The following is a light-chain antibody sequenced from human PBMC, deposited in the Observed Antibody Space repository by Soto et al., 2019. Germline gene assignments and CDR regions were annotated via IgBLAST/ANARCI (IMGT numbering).Light chain of an antibody. V-gene: IGLV2-14*03. CDR2: GVS. CDR3: SSCTRTTTPDV. CDR1: SSDVGAYKY. J-gene: IGLJ1*01. Sequence: QSALAQPASVSGSPGQSITISFTGTSSDVGAYKYVSWYQQHPGKAPKLIIYGVSNRPSGVSNRFSGSKSGNTAFLTISGLQPEDEADYYCSSCTRTTTPDVFGTGTKVTVL.